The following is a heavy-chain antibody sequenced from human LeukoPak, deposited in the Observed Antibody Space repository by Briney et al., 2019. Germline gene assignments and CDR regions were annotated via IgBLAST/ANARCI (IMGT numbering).Heavy chain of an antibody. CDR2: IYTSG. CDR1: GDSISSYY. CDR3: AKYERSSAPWGYYYMDV. Sequence: SETLSLTSTISGDSISSYYWSWIRQPPGKGLEWIGYIYTSGSTVSADTSNNQFSLKLTSLTAADTAIYYCAKYERSSAPWGYYYMDVRGKGTTVTVSS. D-gene: IGHD6-25*01. J-gene: IGHJ6*03. V-gene: IGHV4-4*09.